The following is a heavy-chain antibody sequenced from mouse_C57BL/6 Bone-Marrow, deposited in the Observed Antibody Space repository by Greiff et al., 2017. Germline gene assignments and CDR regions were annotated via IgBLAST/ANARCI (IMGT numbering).Heavy chain of an antibody. CDR3: ARSGSYYSNYLAWFAY. CDR1: GYTFTSYG. V-gene: IGHV1-81*01. CDR2: IYPRSGNT. J-gene: IGHJ3*01. Sequence: VKLQESGAELARPGASVKLSCKASGYTFTSYGISWVKQRTGQGLEWIGEIYPRSGNTYYKEKFMGKATLTADQSSSTTYMELRSLTSEDSAVYFCARSGSYYSNYLAWFAYWGQGTLVTVSA. D-gene: IGHD2-5*01.